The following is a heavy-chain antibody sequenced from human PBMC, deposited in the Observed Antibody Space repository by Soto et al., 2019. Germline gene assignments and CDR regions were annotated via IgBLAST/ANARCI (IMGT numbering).Heavy chain of an antibody. CDR1: GFTFSSYG. J-gene: IGHJ4*02. D-gene: IGHD6-19*01. CDR2: IWYDGSNK. V-gene: IGHV3-33*01. Sequence: QVQLVESGGGVVQPGRSLRLSCAASGFTFSSYGMHWVRQAPGKGLEWVAVIWYDGSNKYYADSVKGRFTISRDNSKNTLYLQINSLRAEDTAVYYCAREGGYSSGWYDYWGQGTLVTVSS. CDR3: AREGGYSSGWYDY.